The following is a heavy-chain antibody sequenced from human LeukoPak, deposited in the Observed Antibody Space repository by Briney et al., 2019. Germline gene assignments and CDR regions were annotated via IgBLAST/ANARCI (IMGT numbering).Heavy chain of an antibody. V-gene: IGHV3-53*01. J-gene: IGHJ3*02. CDR2: IYSGGSA. Sequence: GGSLRLSCAASGFSVSNNYMSWVRQPPGKGLEWVSVIYSGGSAYYADSVKGRFTISRDNSKNTLYLQVNSLRAEDTAVYYCASNLGARNAFDIWGQGTMVTVSS. CDR3: ASNLGARNAFDI. D-gene: IGHD1-1*01. CDR1: GFSVSNNY.